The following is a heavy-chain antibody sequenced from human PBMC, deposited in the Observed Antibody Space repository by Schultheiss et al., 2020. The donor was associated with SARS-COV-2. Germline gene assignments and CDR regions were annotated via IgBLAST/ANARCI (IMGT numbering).Heavy chain of an antibody. J-gene: IGHJ4*02. CDR1: GGSISSGGYY. V-gene: IGHV4-61*08. CDR2: IYYSGST. Sequence: SQTLSLTCTVSGGSISSGGYYWSWIRQPPGKGLEWIGYIYYSGSTNYNPSLKSRVTISVDTSKNQFSLRLSSVTAADTAVYYCARDTGIAAAGTFDYWGQGTLVTVSS. CDR3: ARDTGIAAAGTFDY. D-gene: IGHD6-13*01.